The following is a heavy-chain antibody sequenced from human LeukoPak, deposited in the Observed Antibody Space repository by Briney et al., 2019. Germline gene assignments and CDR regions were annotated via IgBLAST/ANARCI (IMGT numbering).Heavy chain of an antibody. CDR2: ISSSSSYT. D-gene: IGHD3-22*01. Sequence: GGSLRLSCAASGFTFSDYYVSWIRQAPGKGLEWVSYISSSSSYTNYADSVKGRFTISRDNAKNSLYLQMNSRRAEDTAVYYCARDLWADSSGYPVDYWGQGTLVTVSS. CDR1: GFTFSDYY. CDR3: ARDLWADSSGYPVDY. V-gene: IGHV3-11*06. J-gene: IGHJ4*02.